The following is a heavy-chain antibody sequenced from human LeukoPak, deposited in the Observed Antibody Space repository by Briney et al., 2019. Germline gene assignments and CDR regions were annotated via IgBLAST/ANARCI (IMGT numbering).Heavy chain of an antibody. J-gene: IGHJ6*03. CDR2: INPFGGST. CDR1: GYTFANYY. Sequence: ASVKVSCKTSGYTFANYYIHWVRQAPGQGLEWMGIINPFGGSTSYAQKFQGRVTMTRDMSTSTVYMELSSLRSEDTAVYYCARSRAPGGPSLYFSYSYRDVWGKGTTVTVSS. D-gene: IGHD2-15*01. CDR3: ARSRAPGGPSLYFSYSYRDV. V-gene: IGHV1-46*01.